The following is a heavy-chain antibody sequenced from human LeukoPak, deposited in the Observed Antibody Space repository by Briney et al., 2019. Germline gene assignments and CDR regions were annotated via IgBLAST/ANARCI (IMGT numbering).Heavy chain of an antibody. D-gene: IGHD1-26*01. CDR2: INSDGSST. J-gene: IGHJ4*02. CDR3: ARDRGGRGYYSLDY. V-gene: IGHV3-74*01. Sequence: GGSLRFSCAASGFTFSSYWMHWVRQAPGNGLVWVSRINSDGSSTSYADSVKGRFTISRDNAKNTLYLQMNSLRAEDTAVYYCARDRGGRGYYSLDYWGQGTLVTVSS. CDR1: GFTFSSYW.